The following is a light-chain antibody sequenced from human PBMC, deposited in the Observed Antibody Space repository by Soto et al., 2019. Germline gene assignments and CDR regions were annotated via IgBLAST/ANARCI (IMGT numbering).Light chain of an antibody. V-gene: IGLV2-8*01. CDR2: EVT. J-gene: IGLJ2*01. CDR3: SSHAGGNNLVV. Sequence: QSALTQPPSASGSPGQSVTISCTGSSSDIGGYKYVSWYQQHPDKAPKLIIYEVTQRPSGVPDRFSGSKSGNTASLTVSGLQAEDEADYYCSSHAGGNNLVVFGGGTKLTVL. CDR1: SSDIGGYKY.